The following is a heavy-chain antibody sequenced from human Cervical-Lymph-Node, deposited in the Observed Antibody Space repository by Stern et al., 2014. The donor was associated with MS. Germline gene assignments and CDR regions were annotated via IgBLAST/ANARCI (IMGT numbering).Heavy chain of an antibody. CDR2: LGWNSEGR. D-gene: IGHD3-16*01. CDR1: GFQFDDFA. V-gene: IGHV3-9*01. Sequence: EVQLVESGGGMVQPGRSLRLSCEASGFQFDDFAMHWVRQAPGKGLEWVSGLGWNSEGRGYADSVQGRFTISRDNAKSSLYLQMNSLTAEDTALYYCAKADDYAAGIDAWGQGTLVVVSS. J-gene: IGHJ5*02. CDR3: AKADDYAAGIDA.